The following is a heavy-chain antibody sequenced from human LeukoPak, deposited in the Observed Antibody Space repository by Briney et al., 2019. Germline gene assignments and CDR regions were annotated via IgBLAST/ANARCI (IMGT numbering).Heavy chain of an antibody. CDR3: ASSIVYCSSTSCYFN. Sequence: GASVNVSCKASGYTFTGYFMHWVRQAPGQGLEWMGWINPNSGGTNYAQKFQGRVTMTRDTSISTAYMELSRLRSDDTAVYYCASSIVYCSSTSCYFNWGQRTLVTVSS. CDR2: INPNSGGT. J-gene: IGHJ4*02. D-gene: IGHD2-2*01. CDR1: GYTFTGYF. V-gene: IGHV1-2*02.